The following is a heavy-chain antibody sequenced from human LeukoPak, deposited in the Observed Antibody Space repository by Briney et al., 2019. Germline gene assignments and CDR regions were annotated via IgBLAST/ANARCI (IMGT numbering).Heavy chain of an antibody. Sequence: PGRSLRLSCAASGFTFSSYAMHWVRQAPGKGLEWVAVISYDGSNKHYADSVKGRFTISRDNSKNTLYLQMNSLRAEDTAVYYCARGSSRDYYYYGMDVWGQGTTVTVSS. CDR1: GFTFSSYA. CDR2: ISYDGSNK. CDR3: ARGSSRDYYYYGMDV. V-gene: IGHV3-30-3*01. J-gene: IGHJ6*02. D-gene: IGHD5-24*01.